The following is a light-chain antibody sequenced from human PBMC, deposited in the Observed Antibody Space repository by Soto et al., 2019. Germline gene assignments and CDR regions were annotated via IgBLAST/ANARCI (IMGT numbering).Light chain of an antibody. CDR3: QQSYSNLT. V-gene: IGKV1-39*01. CDR2: AAS. CDR1: QSISSY. J-gene: IGKJ4*01. Sequence: DIQMTQSPSSLSASVGDRFTITCRASQSISSYLNWYQQKPGKAPKLLIYAASSLQSGVPSRFSGSGSGTDFTLTISSLQPEDFATYYCQQSYSNLTFGGGTKVDIK.